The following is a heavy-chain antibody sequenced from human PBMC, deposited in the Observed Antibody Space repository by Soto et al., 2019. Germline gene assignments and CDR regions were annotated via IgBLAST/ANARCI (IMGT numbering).Heavy chain of an antibody. CDR3: AREYDEQQLVGDYYYYMDV. CDR2: IYYSGST. Sequence: SETLSLTCTVSGGSISSYYWSWIRQPPGKGLEWIGYIYYSGSTNYNPSLKSRVTISVDTSKNQFSLKLSSVTAADTAVYYCAREYDEQQLVGDYYYYMDVWGKGTTVTVSS. J-gene: IGHJ6*03. V-gene: IGHV4-59*01. D-gene: IGHD6-13*01. CDR1: GGSISSYY.